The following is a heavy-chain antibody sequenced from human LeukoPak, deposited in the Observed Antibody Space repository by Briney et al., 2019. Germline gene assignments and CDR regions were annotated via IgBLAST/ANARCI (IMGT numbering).Heavy chain of an antibody. Sequence: SETLSLTCTVSGYSISSGYYWGWIRQPPGKGLEWIGSIYHSGSTYYNPSLKSRVTISVDTSKNQFSLKLSSVTAADTAVYYCAKDYTLLWFGESKYYFDYWGQGTLVTVSS. CDR3: AKDYTLLWFGESKYYFDY. CDR2: IYHSGST. V-gene: IGHV4-38-2*02. D-gene: IGHD3-10*01. CDR1: GYSISSGYY. J-gene: IGHJ4*02.